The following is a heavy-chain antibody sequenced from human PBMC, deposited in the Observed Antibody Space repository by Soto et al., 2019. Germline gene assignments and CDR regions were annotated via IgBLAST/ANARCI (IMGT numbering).Heavy chain of an antibody. CDR2: IIPILGIA. V-gene: IGHV1-69*08. CDR3: ARDEAVVVVPAASFGPDSIDYYCYMDV. Sequence: QVQLVQSGAEVKKPGSSVKVSCKASGGTFSSYTISWVRQAPGQGLEWMGRIIPILGIANYAQKFQGRVTITADKSTSTAYMALSSLRSEDTAVYYCARDEAVVVVPAASFGPDSIDYYCYMDVWGKGTTVTVSS. D-gene: IGHD2-2*01. J-gene: IGHJ6*03. CDR1: GGTFSSYT.